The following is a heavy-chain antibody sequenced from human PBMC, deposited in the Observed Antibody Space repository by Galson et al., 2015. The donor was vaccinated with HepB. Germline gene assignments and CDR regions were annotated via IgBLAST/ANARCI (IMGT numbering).Heavy chain of an antibody. CDR3: ARAPWATYYYDSSGYLADDS. D-gene: IGHD3-22*01. CDR2: IGAYNGNT. V-gene: IGHV1-18*04. CDR1: GYTFTSYG. J-gene: IGHJ4*02. Sequence: SVKVSCKASGYTFTSYGISWVRQAPGQGLEWMGWIGAYNGNTNYAQKLQGRVTMTTDTSTSTAYMELRSLRSDDTAVYYCARAPWATYYYDSSGYLADDSWGQGTLVTVSS.